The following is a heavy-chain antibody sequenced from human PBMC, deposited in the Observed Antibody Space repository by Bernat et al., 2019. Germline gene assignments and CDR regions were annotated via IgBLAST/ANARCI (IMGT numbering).Heavy chain of an antibody. J-gene: IGHJ4*02. Sequence: EVQLVESGGGLVQPGGSLRLSCAASGFTFSTYWMLWVRQAPGKGLVWVSRINSDGSRTDYADSVKGRFTISRDNAKNTLHLQMNSLRAEDTAVYYCSRDLTTITTADLNYWGQGTLVTVSS. D-gene: IGHD4-11*01. V-gene: IGHV3-74*01. CDR3: SRDLTTITTADLNY. CDR1: GFTFSTYW. CDR2: INSDGSRT.